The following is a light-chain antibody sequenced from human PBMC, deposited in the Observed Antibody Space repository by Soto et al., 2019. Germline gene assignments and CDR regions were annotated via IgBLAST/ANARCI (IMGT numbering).Light chain of an antibody. CDR2: EVT. CDR3: SSYTSSSTPCV. CDR1: SSDIGGFNY. J-gene: IGLJ1*01. V-gene: IGLV2-14*01. Sequence: QSALTQPASVSGSPGQSMTISCTGTSSDIGGFNYVSWYRQHPGKAPKLMIYEVTNRPSGVSNRFSGSKSGNTASLTISGLQAEDEADYYCSSYTSSSTPCVFGTGTKVTVL.